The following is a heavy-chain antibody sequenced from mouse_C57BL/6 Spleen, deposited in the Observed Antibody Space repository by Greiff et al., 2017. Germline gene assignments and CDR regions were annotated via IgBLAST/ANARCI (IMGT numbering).Heavy chain of an antibody. V-gene: IGHV7-3*01. Sequence: EVMLVESGGGLVQPGGSLSLSCAASGFTFTDYYISWVRQPPGKALEWLGFIRNKANGYTTEYSASVKGRFTISRDNSQSILYLQMHALRAEDSATYYCARWTTVVAGAMDYWGQGTSVTVAS. CDR2: IRNKANGYTT. D-gene: IGHD1-1*01. J-gene: IGHJ4*01. CDR1: GFTFTDYY. CDR3: ARWTTVVAGAMDY.